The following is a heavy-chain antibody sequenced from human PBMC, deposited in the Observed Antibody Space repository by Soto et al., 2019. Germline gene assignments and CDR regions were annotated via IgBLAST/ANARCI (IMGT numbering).Heavy chain of an antibody. CDR2: IYHSGST. V-gene: IGHV4-4*02. Sequence: SETLSLTCAVSSGSISSSNWWSWVRQPPGKGLEWIGEIYHSGSTNYNPSLKSRVTISVDKSKNQFSLKLSSVTAADTAVYYCARVSPEDTAAGPHYYYYYYMDVWGKGTTVTVSS. CDR1: SGSISSSNW. J-gene: IGHJ6*03. D-gene: IGHD5-18*01. CDR3: ARVSPEDTAAGPHYYYYYYMDV.